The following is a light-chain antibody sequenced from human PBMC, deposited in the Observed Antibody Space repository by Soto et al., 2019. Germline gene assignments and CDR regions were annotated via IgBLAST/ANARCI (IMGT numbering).Light chain of an antibody. CDR2: DVT. CDR3: RSYASSTSHVV. CDR1: STDVGDFNY. J-gene: IGLJ2*01. Sequence: QSALTQPASVSGSPGRSVTISCTGTSTDVGDFNYVSWYQHLPGRAPKLIIYDVTNRPSGISYRFSASKSGSTASLTISGLQAEDEADYYCRSYASSTSHVVFGGGTKLTVL. V-gene: IGLV2-14*03.